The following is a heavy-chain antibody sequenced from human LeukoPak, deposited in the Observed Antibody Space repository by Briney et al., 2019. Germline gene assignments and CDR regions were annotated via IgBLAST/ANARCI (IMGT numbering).Heavy chain of an antibody. J-gene: IGHJ4*02. Sequence: PGGSLRLSCAASGFTFSSYAMTWVRQAPGKGLQWVSAISGSGYRTHYADSVKGRFTISRDNSKNTLYLQMNSLRAEDTAVYYCARGRSVAVGGYFDYWGQGTLVTVSS. CDR1: GFTFSSYA. D-gene: IGHD6-19*01. CDR3: ARGRSVAVGGYFDY. CDR2: ISGSGYRT. V-gene: IGHV3-23*01.